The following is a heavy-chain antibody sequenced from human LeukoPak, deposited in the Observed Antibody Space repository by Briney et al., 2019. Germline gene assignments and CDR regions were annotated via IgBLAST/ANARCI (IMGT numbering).Heavy chain of an antibody. J-gene: IGHJ5*02. CDR1: GYTFDTSS. CDR3: ARVGMGVPAASIDVAGIWFDP. CDR2: INPNSGGT. V-gene: IGHV1-2*02. Sequence: ASVNVSCKAFGYTFDTSSISWVRQAPGQGLEWMGWINPNSGGTNYAQKFQGRVTMTRDTSISTAYMELSRLRSDDTAVYYCARVGMGVPAASIDVAGIWFDPWGQGTLVTVSS. D-gene: IGHD2-2*01.